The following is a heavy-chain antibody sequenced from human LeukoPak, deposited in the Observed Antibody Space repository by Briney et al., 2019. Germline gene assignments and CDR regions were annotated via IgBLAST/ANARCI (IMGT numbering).Heavy chain of an antibody. D-gene: IGHD2-2*01. V-gene: IGHV4-59*12. J-gene: IGHJ6*02. CDR1: GGSISSYY. CDR2: IYYSGST. CDR3: ARDRGTYCSSTSCPDSYGMDV. Sequence: PSETLSLTCTVSGGSISSYYWSWIRQPPGKGLEWIGYIYYSGSTNYNPSLKSRVTISVDTSKNQFSLKLSSVTAADTAVYYCARDRGTYCSSTSCPDSYGMDVWGQGTTVTVSS.